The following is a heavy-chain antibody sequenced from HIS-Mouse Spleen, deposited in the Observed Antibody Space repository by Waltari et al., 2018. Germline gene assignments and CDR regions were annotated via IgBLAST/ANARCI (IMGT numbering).Heavy chain of an antibody. V-gene: IGHV4-39*07. J-gene: IGHJ2*01. D-gene: IGHD6-13*01. CDR1: GGSISSSSYY. CDR3: AREIPYSSSWYDWYFDL. CDR2: IYYSGST. Sequence: QLQLQESGPGLVKPSETLSLTCTVSGGSISSSSYYRGWIRQLPGKGLEWIGSIYYSGSTYYNPSLKSRVTISVDTSKNQFSLKLSSVTAADTAVYYCAREIPYSSSWYDWYFDLWGRGTLVTVSS.